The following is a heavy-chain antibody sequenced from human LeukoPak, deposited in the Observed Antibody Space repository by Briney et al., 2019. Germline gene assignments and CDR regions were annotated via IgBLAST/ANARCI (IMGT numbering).Heavy chain of an antibody. J-gene: IGHJ6*03. V-gene: IGHV3-74*01. CDR1: GSTFSSYW. CDR2: IHSDGSTI. CDR3: ARGGGSAASGSQVRVDYMDV. Sequence: GGSLRLSCAASGSTFSSYWMHWVRQVPGKGLVWVSLIHSDGSTIIYADSVKGRFTISRDNAKKTLYLQMDSLRVEDMAVYYCARGGGSAASGSQVRVDYMDVWGKGTTVTVSS. D-gene: IGHD3-10*01.